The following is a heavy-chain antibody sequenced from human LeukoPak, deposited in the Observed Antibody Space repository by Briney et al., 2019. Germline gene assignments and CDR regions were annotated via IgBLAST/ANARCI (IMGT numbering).Heavy chain of an antibody. Sequence: GGSLRLSCAVSGFTFSGYWMNWVRQAPGKGLEWVSVIYSGGSTYYADSVKGRFTISRDNSKNTLYLQMNSLRAEDTAVYYCARDINWPPGYWGQGTLVTVSS. J-gene: IGHJ4*02. D-gene: IGHD1-1*01. CDR1: GFTFSGYW. V-gene: IGHV3-53*01. CDR3: ARDINWPPGY. CDR2: IYSGGST.